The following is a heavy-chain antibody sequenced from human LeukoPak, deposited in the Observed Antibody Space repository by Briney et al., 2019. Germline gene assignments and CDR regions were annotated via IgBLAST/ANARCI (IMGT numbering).Heavy chain of an antibody. CDR2: ISGSGGST. Sequence: GGSLRLSCAASGFTFSSYAMGWARQAPGKGLEWVSAISGSGGSTYYADSVKGRFTISRDNSKNTLYLQMNSLRAEDTAVYYCAKDGSGYDFYFDYWGQGTLVTVSS. V-gene: IGHV3-23*01. CDR3: AKDGSGYDFYFDY. D-gene: IGHD5-12*01. CDR1: GFTFSSYA. J-gene: IGHJ4*02.